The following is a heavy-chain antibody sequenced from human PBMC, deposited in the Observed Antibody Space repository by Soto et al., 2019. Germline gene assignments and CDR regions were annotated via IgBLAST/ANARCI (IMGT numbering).Heavy chain of an antibody. CDR1: GFTFSSNV. Sequence: QPGGSLRLSCAASGFTFSSNVMHWVRQAPGKGLEWVAFISYDGTNKYYADSVKGRFTISRDNSKNTLYLQMNSLRAEDTAVYYCARGYCSSTSCFYGMDVWGQGTTVTVSS. J-gene: IGHJ6*02. V-gene: IGHV3-30-3*01. CDR3: ARGYCSSTSCFYGMDV. D-gene: IGHD2-2*01. CDR2: ISYDGTNK.